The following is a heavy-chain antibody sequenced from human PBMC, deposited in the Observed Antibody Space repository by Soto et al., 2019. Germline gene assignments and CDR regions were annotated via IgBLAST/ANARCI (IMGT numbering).Heavy chain of an antibody. V-gene: IGHV3-23*01. CDR1: GFTFGTFA. CDR2: ISGSGDRT. CDR3: AKLRYYDFWSGENWFDP. J-gene: IGHJ5*02. D-gene: IGHD3-3*01. Sequence: VGSLRLSCAASGFTFGTFAMSWVRQAPGKGLEWVSFISGSGDRTSYADPVKGRFTISRDTSENMLYLQMNSLRLEDTAIYYCAKLRYYDFWSGENWFDPWGQGTLVTVSS.